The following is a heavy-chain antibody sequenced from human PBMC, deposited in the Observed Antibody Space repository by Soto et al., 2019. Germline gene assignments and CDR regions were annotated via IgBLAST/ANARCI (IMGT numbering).Heavy chain of an antibody. J-gene: IGHJ5*02. CDR1: GGPFSNYA. D-gene: IGHD6-13*01. Sequence: QVRLVQSGAEVKKPGSSVKVSCKASGGPFSNYAITWLRLAPGQGLEWLGGIIPVFGTVNYAQKFQGRVTITADESTSTAYMELNRLRSEDTAVDYCARDNPYTNSFGNWFDPWGQGTLVIVS. CDR3: ARDNPYTNSFGNWFDP. CDR2: IIPVFGTV. V-gene: IGHV1-69*01.